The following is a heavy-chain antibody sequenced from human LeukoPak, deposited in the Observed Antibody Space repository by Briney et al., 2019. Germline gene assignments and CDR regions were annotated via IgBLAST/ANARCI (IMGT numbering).Heavy chain of an antibody. D-gene: IGHD2-2*01. CDR2: ISWDGGST. CDR3: AKESGTSIDY. V-gene: IGHV3-43*01. Sequence: GGSLRLSCAASGFTFDDYTLHWVRQAPGKGLEWVSFISWDGGSTYHADSVKGRFTISRDNSKNSLYLQMNSLRTEDTALYYCAKESGTSIDYWGRGTLVTVSS. CDR1: GFTFDDYT. J-gene: IGHJ4*02.